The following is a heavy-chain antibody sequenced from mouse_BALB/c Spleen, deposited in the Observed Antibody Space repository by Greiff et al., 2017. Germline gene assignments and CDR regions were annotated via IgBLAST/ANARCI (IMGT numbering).Heavy chain of an antibody. J-gene: IGHJ1*01. CDR3: ALRGRYFDV. V-gene: IGHV1-4*02. CDR1: GYTFTSYT. CDR2: INPSSGYT. Sequence: VQLQQSAAELARPGASVKMSCKASGYTFTSYTMHWVKQRPGQGLEWIGYINPSSGYTEYNQKFKDKTTLTADKSSNTAYMQLSSLTSEDSAVYYCALRGRYFDVWGAGTTVTVSS.